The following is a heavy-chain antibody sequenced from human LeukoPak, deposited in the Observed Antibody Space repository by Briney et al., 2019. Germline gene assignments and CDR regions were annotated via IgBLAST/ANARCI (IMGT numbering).Heavy chain of an antibody. CDR1: GGSISSYY. J-gene: IGHJ3*01. D-gene: IGHD2-2*01. CDR2: FHYSGST. CDR3: ARGPQVRGAFDF. V-gene: IGHV4-59*01. Sequence: SETLSLTCTVSGGSISSYYWNWIRQPPGKGLEWIGYFHYSGSTNYNPSLKSRVTISLDTSKNQFSLNLSSVTAADTAVYYCARGPQVRGAFDFWGQGTMVTVSS.